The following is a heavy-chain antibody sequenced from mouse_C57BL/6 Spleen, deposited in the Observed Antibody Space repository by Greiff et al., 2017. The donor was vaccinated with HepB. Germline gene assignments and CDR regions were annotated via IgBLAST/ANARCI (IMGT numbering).Heavy chain of an antibody. D-gene: IGHD3-2*02. Sequence: VQGVESGPELVKPGASVKISCKASGYAFSSSWMNWVKQRPGKGLEWIGRIYPGDGDTNYNGKFKGKATLTADKSSSTAYMQLSSLTSEDSAVYFCARREANWGQGTTLTVSS. CDR3: ARREAN. CDR1: GYAFSSSW. CDR2: IYPGDGDT. J-gene: IGHJ2*01. V-gene: IGHV1-82*01.